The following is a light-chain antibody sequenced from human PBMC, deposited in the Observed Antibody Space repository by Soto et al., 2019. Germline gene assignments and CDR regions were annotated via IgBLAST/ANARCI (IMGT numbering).Light chain of an antibody. V-gene: IGKV3-20*01. CDR3: QQYGSSPLT. CDR1: QRVSSY. Sequence: EDVLTQTLRTLSLSPGDRASLSCRASQRVSSYLAWYQQKPGQAPRLLIYDASSRATGIPDRFSGSGSGTDFTLTISRLEPEDFAVYYCQQYGSSPLTFGGGTKVDIK. CDR2: DAS. J-gene: IGKJ4*01.